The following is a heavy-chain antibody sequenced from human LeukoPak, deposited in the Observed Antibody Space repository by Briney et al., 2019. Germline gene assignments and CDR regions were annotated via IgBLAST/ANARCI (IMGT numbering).Heavy chain of an antibody. J-gene: IGHJ6*02. CDR3: ARGGPSAKYYYGSGSYLSF. D-gene: IGHD3-10*01. V-gene: IGHV4-34*01. CDR2: INHSGST. Sequence: SETLSLTCAVYGGSFSGYYWSWIRQPPGKGLEWIGEINHSGSTNYNPSLKSRVTISVDTSENQFSLKLSSVTAADTAVYYCARGGPSAKYYYGSGSYLSFWGQGTTVTVSS. CDR1: GGSFSGYY.